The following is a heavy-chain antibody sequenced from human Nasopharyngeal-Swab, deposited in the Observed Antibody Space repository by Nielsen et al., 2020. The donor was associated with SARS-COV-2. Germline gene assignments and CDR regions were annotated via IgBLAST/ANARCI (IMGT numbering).Heavy chain of an antibody. CDR1: GFTLSSYW. CDR3: ASSHYDFWSGYYLGVDY. V-gene: IGHV3-7*01. D-gene: IGHD3-3*01. J-gene: IGHJ4*02. CDR2: IKQDGSEK. Sequence: GESLKISCAASGFTLSSYWMSWVRQAPGKGLEWVANIKQDGSEKYYVDSVKGRFTISRDNAKNSLYLQMNSLRAEDTAVYYCASSHYDFWSGYYLGVDYWGQGTLVTVSS.